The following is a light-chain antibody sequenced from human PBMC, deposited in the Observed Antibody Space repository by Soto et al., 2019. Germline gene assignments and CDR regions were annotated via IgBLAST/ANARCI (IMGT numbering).Light chain of an antibody. CDR1: QGIGSW. Sequence: DVQLTQSPSSVSASVGDRVTITCRASQGIGSWLAWYRQKPGKAPELLIYVTSSLQGGVPSRFSGSGSGTDFTLTISSLQPEDFATYYCQQADSFPLSFGGGTQVEIK. J-gene: IGKJ4*01. V-gene: IGKV1-12*01. CDR2: VTS. CDR3: QQADSFPLS.